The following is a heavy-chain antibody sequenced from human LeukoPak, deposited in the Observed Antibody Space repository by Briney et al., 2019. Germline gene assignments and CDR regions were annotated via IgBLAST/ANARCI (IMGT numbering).Heavy chain of an antibody. J-gene: IGHJ1*01. CDR1: GFSIGRNTVG. CDR2: IYWNDNK. D-gene: IGHD3-10*02. Sequence: SGPTLVNPTQNLTLTCTFSGFSIGRNTVGVGWIRQPPGRALEWLASIYWNDNKRYRPSLRDRVTITKDTSKNQVILMMTNMDPADTGTYYCAHRGVVREKYFLHWGQGTLVIVS. CDR3: AHRGVVREKYFLH. V-gene: IGHV2-5*01.